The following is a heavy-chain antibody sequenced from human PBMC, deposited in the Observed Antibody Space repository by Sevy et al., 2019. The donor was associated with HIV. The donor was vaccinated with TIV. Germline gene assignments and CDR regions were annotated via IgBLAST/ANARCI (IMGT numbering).Heavy chain of an antibody. CDR2: ISYDGSNK. CDR3: ARGPLWFGEF. J-gene: IGHJ4*02. Sequence: GGSLRLSCAASGFTFSSYAMHWVRQAPGKGLEWVAVISYDGSNKYYADSVKGRFTISRDNSKNMLYLQMNSLRAEDTAVYYCARGPLWFGEFWGQGTLVTVSS. V-gene: IGHV3-30-3*01. D-gene: IGHD3-10*01. CDR1: GFTFSSYA.